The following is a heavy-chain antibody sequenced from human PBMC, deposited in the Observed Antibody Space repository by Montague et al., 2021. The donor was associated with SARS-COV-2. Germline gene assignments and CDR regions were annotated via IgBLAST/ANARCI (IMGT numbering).Heavy chain of an antibody. D-gene: IGHD6-13*01. J-gene: IGHJ5*02. CDR3: ARGRYSSSWYGRKNWFDP. CDR2: INHSGST. V-gene: IGHV4-34*01. CDR1: GGSFSGYY. Sequence: SETLSLTCAVYGGSFSGYYWGWIRQPPGKGLEWIGEINHSGSTNYNPSLKSRVTISVDTSKNQFSLKLSSVTAADTAVYYCARGRYSSSWYGRKNWFDPWGQGTLVTVSS.